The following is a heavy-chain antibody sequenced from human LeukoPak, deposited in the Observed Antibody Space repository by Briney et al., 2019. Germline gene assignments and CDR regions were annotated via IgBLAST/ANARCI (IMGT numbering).Heavy chain of an antibody. CDR3: ASPYSGSYSTDY. CDR2: IWANGNNK. Sequence: GGSLRLSCAASGFTFSGYGMHWVRQAPGKGLEWVAIIWANGNNKYYADSVKGRFTISRDNSKNTLYLQMNSLRAEDTAVYYCASPYSGSYSTDYWGQGTLVTVSS. CDR1: GFTFSGYG. V-gene: IGHV3-30*02. J-gene: IGHJ4*02. D-gene: IGHD1-26*01.